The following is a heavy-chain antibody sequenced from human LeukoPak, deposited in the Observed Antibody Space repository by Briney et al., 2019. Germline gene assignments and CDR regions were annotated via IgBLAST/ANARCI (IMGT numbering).Heavy chain of an antibody. V-gene: IGHV1-69*04. J-gene: IGHJ5*02. CDR2: IIPILGIA. Sequence: SVKVSCKASGGTFSSYAISWVRQAPGQGLEWMGRIIPILGIANYAQKFQGRVTIAADKSTSTAYMELSSLRSEDTAVYYCARAGPQGPWGQGTLVTVSS. CDR1: GGTFSSYA. CDR3: ARAGPQGP.